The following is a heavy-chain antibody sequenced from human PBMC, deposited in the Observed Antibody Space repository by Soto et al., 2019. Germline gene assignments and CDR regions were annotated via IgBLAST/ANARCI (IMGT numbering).Heavy chain of an antibody. CDR2: INPSGGHT. Sequence: ASVKVSCKASGNTFTNYYIHWVRQAPGQGLEWMGTINPSGGHTTYSQNFLGRVTMTRDTSTSTLYMELTSLTSDDTAVYYCARGGHVVVVTAAFDYWGQGTLVTVS. D-gene: IGHD2-21*02. CDR1: GNTFTNYY. V-gene: IGHV1-46*01. CDR3: ARGGHVVVVTAAFDY. J-gene: IGHJ4*02.